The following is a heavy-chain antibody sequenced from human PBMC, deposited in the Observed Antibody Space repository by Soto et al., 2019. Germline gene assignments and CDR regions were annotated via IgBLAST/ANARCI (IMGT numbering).Heavy chain of an antibody. CDR2: IWYDGSNK. CDR1: GFTFSSYG. J-gene: IGHJ4*02. Sequence: GGSLRLSCAASGFTFSSYGMHWVRQAPGKGLEWVAVIWYDGSNKYYADSVKGRFTISRDNSKNTLYLQMNSLRAEDTAVYYCAREGLPLVAVAGSSTAGGQGPLVTVPS. D-gene: IGHD6-19*01. CDR3: AREGLPLVAVAGSSTA. V-gene: IGHV3-33*01.